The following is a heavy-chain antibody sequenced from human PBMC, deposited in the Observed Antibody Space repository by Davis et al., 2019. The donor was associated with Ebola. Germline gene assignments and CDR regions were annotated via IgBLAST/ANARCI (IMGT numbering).Heavy chain of an antibody. V-gene: IGHV3-30-3*01. CDR3: ARASIAVAGTLDY. CDR1: GFTFSSYA. CDR2: ISYDGSNK. D-gene: IGHD6-19*01. J-gene: IGHJ4*02. Sequence: GGSLRLSCAASGFTFSSYAMHWVRQAPGKGLEWVAVISYDGSNKYYADSVKGRFTISRDNSKNTLYLQMNSLRAEDTAVYYCARASIAVAGTLDYWGQGTLVTVSS.